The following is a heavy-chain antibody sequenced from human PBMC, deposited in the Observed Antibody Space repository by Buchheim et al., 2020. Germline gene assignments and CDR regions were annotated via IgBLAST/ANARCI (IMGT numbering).Heavy chain of an antibody. D-gene: IGHD3-10*01. V-gene: IGHV4-34*01. Sequence: QVQLQQWGAGLLKPSETLSLTCAVSGGSFSGYYWSWIRQPPGKGLEWCGEINHSGSTNYNPSLKSRVTISVDTSKNQIPLKLSSVTAADTAVYYCARKVPFDPWGQGTL. CDR3: ARKVPFDP. J-gene: IGHJ5*02. CDR1: GGSFSGYY. CDR2: INHSGST.